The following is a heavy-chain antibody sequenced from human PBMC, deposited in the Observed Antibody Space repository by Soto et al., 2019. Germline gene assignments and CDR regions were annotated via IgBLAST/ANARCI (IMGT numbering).Heavy chain of an antibody. CDR1: RFTFSDYG. CDR2: ISHDGSNK. Sequence: HPGGSLRLSCAASRFTFSDYGMHWVRQAPGKGLEWVAVISHDGSNKFYTESVEGRFTISRDNSRNTLYLQMNSLRAEDTAVYYCAKDWNFYCSGGTCYPYYYYYMDVWGTGTTVTVSS. CDR3: AKDWNFYCSGGTCYPYYYYYMDV. J-gene: IGHJ6*03. D-gene: IGHD2-15*01. V-gene: IGHV3-30*18.